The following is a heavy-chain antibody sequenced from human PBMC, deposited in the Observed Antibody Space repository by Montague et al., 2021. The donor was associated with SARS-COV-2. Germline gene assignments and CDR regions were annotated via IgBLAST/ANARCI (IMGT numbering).Heavy chain of an antibody. CDR2: IYYSGST. V-gene: IGHV4-39*07. CDR3: VRVSGYFYGSGAFDH. J-gene: IGHJ4*02. D-gene: IGHD3-10*01. Sequence: SETPSLTCTVSGGSISSSNYYWSWIRQPPGKGLEWIGCIYYSGSTYYNPSLKSRVTISVDTSKNQFSLKSISVTAAATGFYYCVRVSGYFYGSGAFDHWGQGTLVTVSA. CDR1: GGSISSSNYY.